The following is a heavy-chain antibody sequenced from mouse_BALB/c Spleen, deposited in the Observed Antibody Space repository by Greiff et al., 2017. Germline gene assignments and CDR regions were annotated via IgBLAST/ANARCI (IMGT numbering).Heavy chain of an antibody. CDR3: AETARATLDY. CDR2: ISYDGSN. J-gene: IGHJ2*01. V-gene: IGHV3-6*02. D-gene: IGHD3-2*01. CDR1: GYSITSGYY. Sequence: DVKLQESGPGLVKPSQSLSLTCSVTGYSITSGYYWNWIRQFPGNKLEWMGYISYDGSNNYNPSLKNRISITRDTSKNQFFLKLNSVTTEDTATYYCAETARATLDYGGQGTTLTVSS.